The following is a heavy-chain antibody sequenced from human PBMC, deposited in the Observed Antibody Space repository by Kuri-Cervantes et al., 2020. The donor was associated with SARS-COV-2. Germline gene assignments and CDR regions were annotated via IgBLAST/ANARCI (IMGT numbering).Heavy chain of an antibody. D-gene: IGHD3-16*01. CDR1: GFTFSSYW. Sequence: GGSLRLSYAASGFTFSSYWMHWVRQAPGKGLVWVSVISGSGGSTYYSDSVPGRFTISRDNSKNTLYLQMNSLRAEDTALYYCAKNGGASQIPFDYWGQGTLVTVSS. CDR2: ISGSGGST. CDR3: AKNGGASQIPFDY. J-gene: IGHJ4*02. V-gene: IGHV3-23*01.